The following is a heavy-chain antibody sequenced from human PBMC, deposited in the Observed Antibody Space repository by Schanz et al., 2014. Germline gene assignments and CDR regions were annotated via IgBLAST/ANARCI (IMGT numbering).Heavy chain of an antibody. J-gene: IGHJ3*02. CDR1: GFTFSSYG. CDR2: ISGSGGST. Sequence: VQLVESGGGVVQPGRSLRLSRAASGFTFSSYGMHWVRQAPGKGLEWVSAISGSGGSTYYADSVKGRFTISRDNSKNTLYLQMNSLRAEDTAVYYCAKGRFGELSAFDIWGQGTMVTVSS. D-gene: IGHD3-10*01. V-gene: IGHV3-23*04. CDR3: AKGRFGELSAFDI.